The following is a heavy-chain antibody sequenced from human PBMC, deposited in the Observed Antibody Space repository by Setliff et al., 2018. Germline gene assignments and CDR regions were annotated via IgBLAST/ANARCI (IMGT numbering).Heavy chain of an antibody. J-gene: IGHJ6*03. V-gene: IGHV4-61*09. CDR1: GDSISSRRNY. Sequence: PSETLSLTCTVSGDSISSRRNYWGWFRQPAGKELEWIGQIYTSWSTNYNPYLKSRVTISLDTSKNQFSLSLTSVTAEDTAVYYCARMSGFQYIDVWDKGTTVTVSS. CDR3: ARMSGFQYIDV. CDR2: IYTSWST. D-gene: IGHD3-3*01.